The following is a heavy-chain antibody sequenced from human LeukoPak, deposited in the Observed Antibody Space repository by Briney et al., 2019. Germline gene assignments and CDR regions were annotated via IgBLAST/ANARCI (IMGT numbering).Heavy chain of an antibody. J-gene: IGHJ4*02. Sequence: SETLSLTCTVSGGSISSYYWGWIRQPPGKGLEWIGSIYYSGSTYYNPSLKSRVTISVDTSKNQFSLKLSSVTAADTAVYYCARLIVGYDSSGYYSNDYWGQGTLVTVSS. V-gene: IGHV4-39*01. CDR3: ARLIVGYDSSGYYSNDY. D-gene: IGHD3-22*01. CDR1: GGSISSYY. CDR2: IYYSGST.